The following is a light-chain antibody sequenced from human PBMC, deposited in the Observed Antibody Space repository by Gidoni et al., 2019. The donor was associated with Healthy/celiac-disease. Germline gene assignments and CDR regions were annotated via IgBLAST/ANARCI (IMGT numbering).Light chain of an antibody. V-gene: IGLV2-23*01. CDR1: SSDVGSYNL. CDR3: CSYAGSSTYV. Sequence: QSSLTQPASVSCSPVPSIPLSCTGTSSDVGSYNLVSWYQQHPGKAPKLMIYEGSKRPSGVSNRFAGSKSGNTASLTISGLQAEDEADYYCCSYAGSSTYVFGTGTKVTVL. CDR2: EGS. J-gene: IGLJ1*01.